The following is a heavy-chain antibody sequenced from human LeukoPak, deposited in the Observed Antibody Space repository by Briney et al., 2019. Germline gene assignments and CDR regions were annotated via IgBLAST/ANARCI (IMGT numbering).Heavy chain of an antibody. CDR3: ATRGDILTGYPYYFDY. CDR1: GFTFSSYG. D-gene: IGHD3-9*01. Sequence: GGTLRLSCAASGFTFSSYGMNWVRQAPGKGLEWVSAISGSGGSTYYADSVKGRFTISRDNSKNTLYLQMNSLRAEDTAVYYCATRGDILTGYPYYFDYWGQGTLVTVSS. J-gene: IGHJ4*02. CDR2: ISGSGGST. V-gene: IGHV3-23*01.